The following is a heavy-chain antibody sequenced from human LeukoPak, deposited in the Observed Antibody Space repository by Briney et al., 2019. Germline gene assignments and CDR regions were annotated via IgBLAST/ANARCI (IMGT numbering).Heavy chain of an antibody. CDR3: AITIGIPAAIVTPSWFDP. J-gene: IGHJ5*02. D-gene: IGHD2-2*02. Sequence: ASVKVSCKASGGTFSITWVRQAPGQGLEWMGRIIPILGIANYAQKFQGRVTTTADKSTSTAYMELSSLRSEDTAVYFCAITIGIPAAIVTPSWFDPWGQGTLVTVSS. V-gene: IGHV1-69*02. CDR1: GGTFS. CDR2: IIPILGIA.